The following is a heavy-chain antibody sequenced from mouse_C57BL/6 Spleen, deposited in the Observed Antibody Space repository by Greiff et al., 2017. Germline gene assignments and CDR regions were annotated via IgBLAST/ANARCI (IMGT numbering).Heavy chain of an antibody. D-gene: IGHD2-1*01. CDR2: IYPRDGST. J-gene: IGHJ4*01. CDR1: GYTFTDHT. V-gene: IGHV1-78*01. Sequence: QVQLQQSDAELVKPGASVKISCKVSGYTFTDHTIHWMKQRPEQGLEWIGYIYPRDGSTKYNEKFKGKATLTADRSSSTAYMQLNRLTSEDSAVYFCARDGNYVDYAMDYWGQGTSVTVSS. CDR3: ARDGNYVDYAMDY.